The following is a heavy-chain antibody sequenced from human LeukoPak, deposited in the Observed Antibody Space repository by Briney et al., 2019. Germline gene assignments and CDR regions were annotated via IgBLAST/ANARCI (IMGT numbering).Heavy chain of an antibody. J-gene: IGHJ3*02. D-gene: IGHD1-7*01. V-gene: IGHV1-69*13. CDR2: IIPIFGTA. Sequence: ASVKVSCKASGGTFSSYAISWVRQAPGQGLEWMGGIIPIFGTANYAQNFQGRVTITADESTSTAYMELSSLRSEDTAVYYCARSPGNYNWNSADAFDIWGQGTMVTVAS. CDR1: GGTFSSYA. CDR3: ARSPGNYNWNSADAFDI.